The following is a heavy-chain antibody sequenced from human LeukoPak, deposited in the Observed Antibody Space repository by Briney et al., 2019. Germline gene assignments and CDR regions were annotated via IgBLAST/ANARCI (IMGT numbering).Heavy chain of an antibody. CDR2: TWSDE. D-gene: IGHD3-10*01. Sequence: GGSLRLSCAASGFTFSSYGMHWVRQAPGKGLEWVASTWSDEYYADSVKGRFTISRDNSKNTLYLQMNSLRAEDTAVYYCAKTVSGSYSYQGGDYWGQGTLVTVSS. J-gene: IGHJ4*02. CDR3: AKTVSGSYSYQGGDY. CDR1: GFTFSSYG. V-gene: IGHV3-30*02.